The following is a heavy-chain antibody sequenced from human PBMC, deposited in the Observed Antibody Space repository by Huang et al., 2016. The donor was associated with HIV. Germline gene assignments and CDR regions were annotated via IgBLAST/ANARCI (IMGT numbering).Heavy chain of an antibody. J-gene: IGHJ6*03. D-gene: IGHD5-18*01. V-gene: IGHV1-18*01. Sequence: QVQLVQSGAEVKKPGASVKVSCKASGYTFSSFGISWVGQAPGQGLEWGGWSSDDNGNTKFAQKFKGRRTMTTDTSTSTAYMERRSLRSDDTAVYYCARGGGIQLWLLGYYYMDVWGNGTTVTVSS. CDR3: ARGGGIQLWLLGYYYMDV. CDR1: GYTFSSFG. CDR2: SSDDNGNT.